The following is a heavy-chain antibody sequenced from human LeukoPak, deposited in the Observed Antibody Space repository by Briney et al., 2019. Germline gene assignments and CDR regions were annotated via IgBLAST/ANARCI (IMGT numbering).Heavy chain of an antibody. Sequence: SETLSLTCSVSGVSIESRGYAWTWIRQPPGKGLEWIGHIFYSGDTDYKSSLKSRITISLDASKNQFSLKLTSVTAADTAVYFCARDFLQTSSPDAFDIWGQGTMVTVSS. CDR3: ARDFLQTSSPDAFDI. CDR1: GVSIESRGYA. CDR2: IFYSGDT. J-gene: IGHJ3*02. V-gene: IGHV4-31*03. D-gene: IGHD3-3*01.